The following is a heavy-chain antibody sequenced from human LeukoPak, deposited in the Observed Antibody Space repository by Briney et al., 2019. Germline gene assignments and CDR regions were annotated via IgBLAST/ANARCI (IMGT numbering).Heavy chain of an antibody. CDR3: ARVWAAYYYYYMDV. CDR2: INPNSGGT. D-gene: IGHD3-16*01. V-gene: IGHV1-2*02. CDR1: GYTFTGYY. Sequence: ASVKVSCKASGYTFTGYYMHWVRQAPGQGLEWMGWINPNSGGTNYAQKFQGRVTMTRDTSISTAYMEQSRLRSDDTAVYYCARVWAAYYYYYMDVCGKGTTVTVSS. J-gene: IGHJ6*03.